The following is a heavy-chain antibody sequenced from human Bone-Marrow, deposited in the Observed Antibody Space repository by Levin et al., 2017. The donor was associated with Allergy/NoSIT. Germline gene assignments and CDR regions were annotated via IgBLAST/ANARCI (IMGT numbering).Heavy chain of an antibody. D-gene: IGHD3-10*01. J-gene: IGHJ6*02. CDR2: IFYSGNT. CDR3: GRDEGDAAGSYYKVGGGMDV. V-gene: IGHV4-30-4*01. CDR1: GGSISSAYYY. Sequence: SETLSLTCNVSGGSISSAYYYWTWVRQPPGKGLEWIGYIFYSGNTNYNPSLKSRIDISMDTSKNQFSLKLTSVTAADTAVYYCGRDEGDAAGSYYKVGGGMDVWGQGATVTVSS.